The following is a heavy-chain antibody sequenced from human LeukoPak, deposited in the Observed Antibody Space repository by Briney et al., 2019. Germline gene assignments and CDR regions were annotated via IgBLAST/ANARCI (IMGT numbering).Heavy chain of an antibody. CDR1: GGSFSGYY. J-gene: IGHJ4*02. Sequence: SETLSLTCAVYGGSFSGYYWSWIRQPPGKGLEWIGEINHSGSTNYNPSLKSRVTISVDTSQNQLSLKLTSVTAADTAVYYCARERGPYSSTWYVHHRPFDYWGQGTLVTVSS. V-gene: IGHV4-34*01. CDR2: INHSGST. CDR3: ARERGPYSSTWYVHHRPFDY. D-gene: IGHD6-13*01.